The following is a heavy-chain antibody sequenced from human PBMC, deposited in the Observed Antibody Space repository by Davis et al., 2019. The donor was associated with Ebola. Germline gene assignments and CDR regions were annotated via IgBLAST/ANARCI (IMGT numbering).Heavy chain of an antibody. Sequence: PGGSLRLSCAASGFTFSSYWMSWVRQAPGKGLEWVANIKQDGSEKYYVDSVKGRFTISRDNDKNSLSLQMSSLRAEDTAVYYCARDLPGGDWYFDLWGRGTLVTVSS. CDR2: IKQDGSEK. D-gene: IGHD1-14*01. CDR1: GFTFSSYW. J-gene: IGHJ2*01. V-gene: IGHV3-7*01. CDR3: ARDLPGGDWYFDL.